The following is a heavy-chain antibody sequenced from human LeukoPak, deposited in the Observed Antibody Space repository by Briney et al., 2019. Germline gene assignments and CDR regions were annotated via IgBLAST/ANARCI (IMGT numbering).Heavy chain of an antibody. CDR3: ARDIVVVPAAPLGYYYGMDV. CDR1: GGTFSSYA. J-gene: IGHJ6*02. Sequence: SVKVSCKASGGTFSSYAISWVRQAPGQGLEWMGGIIPIFGTANYAQKFQGRVTITADESTSTAYMELSSLRSEDTAVYYCARDIVVVPAAPLGYYYGMDVWGQGTTVTVSS. D-gene: IGHD2-2*01. V-gene: IGHV1-69*13. CDR2: IIPIFGTA.